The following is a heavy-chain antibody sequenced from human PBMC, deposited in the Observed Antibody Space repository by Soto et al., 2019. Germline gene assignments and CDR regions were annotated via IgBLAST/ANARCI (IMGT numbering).Heavy chain of an antibody. CDR3: ARAPNVIVTGYYKEGYYFDY. J-gene: IGHJ4*02. Sequence: QVQLQESGPGLVKPSQTLSLTCTVSGGSISSGGYYWSWIRQHPGKGLEWIGYIYYSGSTYYNPCLKSRVNISSDTSKNQSSLKLGSVTAADTAVYYCARAPNVIVTGYYKEGYYFDYWGQGTLVTVSS. CDR2: IYYSGST. CDR1: GGSISSGGYY. V-gene: IGHV4-31*03. D-gene: IGHD3-9*01.